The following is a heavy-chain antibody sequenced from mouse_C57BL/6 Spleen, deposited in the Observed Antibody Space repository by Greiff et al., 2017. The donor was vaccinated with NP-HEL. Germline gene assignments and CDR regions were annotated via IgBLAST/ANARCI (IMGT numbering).Heavy chain of an antibody. J-gene: IGHJ3*01. CDR2: ISYSGST. CDR3: AVYYDYDNLFAY. V-gene: IGHV3-1*01. Sequence: EVQLQQSGPGMVKPSQSLSLTCTVTGYSITSGYDWHWIRHFPGNKLEWMGYISYSGSTNYNPSLKSRISITHDTSKNHFFLKLNSVTTEDTATYYCAVYYDYDNLFAYWGQGTLVTVSA. D-gene: IGHD2-4*01. CDR1: GYSITSGYD.